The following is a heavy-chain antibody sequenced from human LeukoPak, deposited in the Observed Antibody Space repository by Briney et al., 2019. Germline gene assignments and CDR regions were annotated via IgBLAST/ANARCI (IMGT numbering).Heavy chain of an antibody. CDR3: ARGTLYSGWSYYFDS. D-gene: IGHD6-19*01. CDR2: IYYTGST. J-gene: IGHJ4*02. V-gene: IGHV4-39*01. CDR1: GGSISSSSYY. Sequence: SETLSLTCTVSGGSISSSSYYWGWIRQPPGKGLEWIGSIYYTGSTYYNPSLKSRVTISVDPSKNQFSLKLSSVTAADTAVYYCARGTLYSGWSYYFDSWGQGTLVTVSS.